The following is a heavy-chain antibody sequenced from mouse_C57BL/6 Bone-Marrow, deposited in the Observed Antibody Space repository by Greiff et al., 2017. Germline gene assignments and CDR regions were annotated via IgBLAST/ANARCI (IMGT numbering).Heavy chain of an antibody. Sequence: VQGVESGPELVKPGASVKLSCTASGYTFTSYAINWVKQRPGQGLEWIGRIYPRDGSTKYTEKFKGKATLTVDTSSSTAYMELHSLTSEDSAVYFCARDYGSSYGYFDVGGTGTTVTVSS. D-gene: IGHD1-1*01. CDR3: ARDYGSSYGYFDV. CDR2: IYPRDGST. J-gene: IGHJ1*03. V-gene: IGHV1-85*01. CDR1: GYTFTSYA.